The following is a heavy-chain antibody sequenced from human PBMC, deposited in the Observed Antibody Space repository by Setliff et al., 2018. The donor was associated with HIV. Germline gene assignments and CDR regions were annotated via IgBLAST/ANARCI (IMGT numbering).Heavy chain of an antibody. D-gene: IGHD2-2*01. V-gene: IGHV3-74*03. CDR1: GFTFSYYW. Sequence: GGSLRLSCAASGFTFSYYWMHWVRQAPGKGLEWVARINSDGSTVEHAGAVKGRLTISRDNARNTLYLEMNSLRIEDTAFYHCVKGDCTSSSCELEYWGQGTLVTVSS. J-gene: IGHJ4*02. CDR3: VKGDCTSSSCELEY. CDR2: INSDGSTV.